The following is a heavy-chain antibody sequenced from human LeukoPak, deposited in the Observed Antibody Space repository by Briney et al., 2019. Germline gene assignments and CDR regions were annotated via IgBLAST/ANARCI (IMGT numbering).Heavy chain of an antibody. D-gene: IGHD1-26*01. J-gene: IGHJ4*02. Sequence: GGSLRLSCAVSGFTFSNYWMSWVRQAPGKGLEWVANIKQDESDKYYVDPVKGRFTISRDNAKNSLYPQMNSLRAEDTAIYYCARDKIVGASKFDYWGQGTLVTVSS. V-gene: IGHV3-7*01. CDR1: GFTFSNYW. CDR3: ARDKIVGASKFDY. CDR2: IKQDESDK.